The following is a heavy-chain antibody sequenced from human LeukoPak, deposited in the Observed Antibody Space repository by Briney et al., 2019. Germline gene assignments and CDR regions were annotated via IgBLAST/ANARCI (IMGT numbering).Heavy chain of an antibody. CDR1: GGSISSSNYY. D-gene: IGHD1-7*01. V-gene: IGHV4-39*07. Sequence: SETLSLTCSVSGGSISSSNYYWGWIRQPQGKGLEWIGSIYTSGSTNYNPSLKSRVTISVDTSKNQFSLKLSSVTAADTAVYYCARELELLGDDAFDIWGQGTMVTVSS. J-gene: IGHJ3*02. CDR3: ARELELLGDDAFDI. CDR2: IYTSGST.